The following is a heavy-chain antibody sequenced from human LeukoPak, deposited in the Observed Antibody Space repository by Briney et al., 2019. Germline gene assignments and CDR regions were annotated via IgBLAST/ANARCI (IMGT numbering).Heavy chain of an antibody. CDR3: ARDTGIWYDYVWGSYRFDWFDP. CDR1: GYTFTSYF. Sequence: GASVKVSCKASGYTFTSYFMHWVQQAPGQGLEWMGIINPSGGSTSYAQKFQGRVTMTRDMSTSTVYMELSRLRSDDTAVYYCARDTGIWYDYVWGSYRFDWFDPWGQGTLVTVSS. D-gene: IGHD3-16*02. J-gene: IGHJ5*02. CDR2: INPSGGST. V-gene: IGHV1-46*01.